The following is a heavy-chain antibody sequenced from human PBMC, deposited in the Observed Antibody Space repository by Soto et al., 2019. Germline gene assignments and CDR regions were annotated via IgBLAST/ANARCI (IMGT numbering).Heavy chain of an antibody. J-gene: IGHJ4*02. CDR3: ARDMVRGVIHF. D-gene: IGHD3-10*01. CDR1: VYTFTSYA. CDR2: INAGNGNT. Sequence: XSVKSSCKAPVYTFTSYAMHWVRQAPGQRLEWMGWINAGNGNTKYSQKFQGRVTITRDTSASTAYMELSSLRSEDTAVYYCARDMVRGVIHFWGQGTVVTVSS. V-gene: IGHV1-3*01.